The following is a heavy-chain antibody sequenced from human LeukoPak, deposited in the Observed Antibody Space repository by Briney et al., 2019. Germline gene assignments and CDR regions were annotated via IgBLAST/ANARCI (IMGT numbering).Heavy chain of an antibody. J-gene: IGHJ4*02. D-gene: IGHD5-12*01. CDR2: IIPIFGTA. CDR3: ARSDIVAILDY. V-gene: IGHV1-69*13. Sequence: AASVKVSCKASGGTFSSYAISWMRQAPGQGLEWMGGIIPIFGTANYAQKFQGRVTITADESTSTAYMELSSLRSEDTAVYYCARSDIVAILDYWGQGTLVTVSS. CDR1: GGTFSSYA.